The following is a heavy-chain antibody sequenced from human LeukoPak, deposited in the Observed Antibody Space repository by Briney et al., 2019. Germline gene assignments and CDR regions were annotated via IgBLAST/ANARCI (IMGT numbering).Heavy chain of an antibody. Sequence: ASVKVSCKASGYTFTGFHMHWVRQAPGQGLEWMGWIDSNSGGTNYAQTFQGRVTMTRDTSISTDYMELSEMRSDDTAVYYCARGGNIYGDYYFDYWGQGTLVTVSS. J-gene: IGHJ4*02. CDR3: ARGGNIYGDYYFDY. CDR1: GYTFTGFH. D-gene: IGHD4-17*01. CDR2: IDSNSGGT. V-gene: IGHV1-2*02.